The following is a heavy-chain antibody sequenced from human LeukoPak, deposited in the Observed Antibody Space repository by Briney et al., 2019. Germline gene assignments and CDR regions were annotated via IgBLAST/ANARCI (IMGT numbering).Heavy chain of an antibody. V-gene: IGHV4-59*08. Sequence: SETLSLTCTVSGGSISSYCWSWIRQPPGKGLEWIGYIYYSGSTNYNPSLKSRVTISVDTSKNQFSLNLISVTDADTAMYYCAKNLTRRAFDVWGQGTMVSVSS. CDR2: IYYSGST. CDR3: AKNLTRRAFDV. CDR1: GGSISSYC. J-gene: IGHJ3*01. D-gene: IGHD1-7*01.